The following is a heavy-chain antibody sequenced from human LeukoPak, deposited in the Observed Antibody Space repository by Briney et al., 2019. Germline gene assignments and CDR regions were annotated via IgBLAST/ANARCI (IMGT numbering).Heavy chain of an antibody. CDR3: ARIAVAGTGSRYLDY. CDR2: ISSSSSYI. D-gene: IGHD6-19*01. V-gene: IGHV3-21*01. Sequence: PGGSLRLSCAASGFTFSNFPMSWVRQAPGKGLEWVSAISSSSSYIYYADSVKGRFTISRDNAKNSLYLQMNSLRAEDTAVYYCARIAVAGTGSRYLDYWGQGTLVTVSS. J-gene: IGHJ4*02. CDR1: GFTFSNFP.